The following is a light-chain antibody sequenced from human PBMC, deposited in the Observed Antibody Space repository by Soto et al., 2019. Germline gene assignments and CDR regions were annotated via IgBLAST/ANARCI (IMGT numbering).Light chain of an antibody. CDR2: TAS. CDR1: QGVNID. J-gene: IGKJ3*01. Sequence: EIVLTQSPATLSVSPGERATLSCRASQGVNIDLVWYQQKPGQAPRLLMFTASARATGIPARFTGGGSETDFTLTISIPQPEDSAVYYCQQFNTWPFTFGPGTKVEIK. V-gene: IGKV3D-15*01. CDR3: QQFNTWPFT.